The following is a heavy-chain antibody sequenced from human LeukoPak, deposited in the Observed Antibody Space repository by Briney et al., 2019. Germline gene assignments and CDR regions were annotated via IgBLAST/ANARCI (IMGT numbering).Heavy chain of an antibody. V-gene: IGHV1-69*13. CDR1: GYTFTSYG. CDR3: ARSEVLAIYDYVWGSYPQQL. CDR2: IIPIFGTA. D-gene: IGHD3-16*02. J-gene: IGHJ4*02. Sequence: ASVTVSCTASGYTFTSYGISWVRQAPGQGLEWMGGIIPIFGTANYAQKFQGRVTITADESTSTAYMELSSLRSEDTAVYYCARSEVLAIYDYVWGSYPQQLWGQGTLVTVSS.